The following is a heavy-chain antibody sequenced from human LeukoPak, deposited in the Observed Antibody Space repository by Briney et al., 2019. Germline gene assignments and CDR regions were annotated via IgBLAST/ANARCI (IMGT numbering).Heavy chain of an antibody. Sequence: SVKVSCKASGGTFSSYAISWVRQAPGQGLEWMGGIIPIFGTANYAQKFQGRVTITTDESTSTAYMELSSLRSEDTAVYYCARGGDQGMKLFDYWGQGTLVTVSS. CDR2: IIPIFGTA. CDR1: GGTFSSYA. CDR3: ARGGDQGMKLFDY. V-gene: IGHV1-69*05. J-gene: IGHJ4*02. D-gene: IGHD2-21*02.